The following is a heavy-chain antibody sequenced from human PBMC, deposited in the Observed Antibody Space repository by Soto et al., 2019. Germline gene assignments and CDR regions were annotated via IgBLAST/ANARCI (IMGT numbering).Heavy chain of an antibody. Sequence: AASVKVSCKASGGTFSSYAISWVRQAPGQGLEWMGGIIPIFGTANYAQKFQGRVTITADESTSTAYMELSSLRSEDTAVYYCARESGKYYDRDRFDPWGQGTLVTVSS. CDR3: ARESGKYYDRDRFDP. J-gene: IGHJ5*02. V-gene: IGHV1-69*13. CDR2: IIPIFGTA. D-gene: IGHD3-22*01. CDR1: GGTFSSYA.